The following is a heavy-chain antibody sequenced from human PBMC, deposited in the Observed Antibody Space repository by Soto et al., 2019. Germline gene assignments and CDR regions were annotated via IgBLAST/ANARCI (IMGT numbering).Heavy chain of an antibody. CDR3: APTYYYDSSGYYTSP. CDR2: IIPILGIA. Sequence: SSVKVSCKASGGTFSSYTISWVRQAPGQGLEWMGRIIPILGIANYAQKFQGRVTITADKSTSTAYMELSSLRSEDTAVYYCAPTYYYDSSGYYTSPWGQGTLVTVSS. V-gene: IGHV1-69*02. D-gene: IGHD3-22*01. CDR1: GGTFSSYT. J-gene: IGHJ5*02.